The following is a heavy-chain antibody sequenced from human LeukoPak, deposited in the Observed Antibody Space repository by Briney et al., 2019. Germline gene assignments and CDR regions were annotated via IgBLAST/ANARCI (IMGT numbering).Heavy chain of an antibody. CDR3: ARRIAARREFDY. V-gene: IGHV3-64*02. J-gene: IGHJ4*02. CDR1: GFTFSSCA. Sequence: GGSLRLSCAASGFTFSSCAMHWVRQAPGKGLEYVSGISTNGGSIYYADSVKGRFTISRDNSKNMLYLQMTSLRAEDTAVYYCARRIAARREFDYWGQGTLVTVSS. D-gene: IGHD6-6*01. CDR2: ISTNGGSI.